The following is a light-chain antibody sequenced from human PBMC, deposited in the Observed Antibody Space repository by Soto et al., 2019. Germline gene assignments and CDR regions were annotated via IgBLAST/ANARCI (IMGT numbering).Light chain of an antibody. Sequence: EVVLTQSPVTLSLSPGERATLSCRASHSVSSDLLCYQQKPGQSPRLLISDASNRAAGIPARFSGSGSGTDFILTISSLEPEDFAVYYCQQRNKWPLTFGGGTRVGIK. V-gene: IGKV3-11*01. CDR1: HSVSSD. CDR2: DAS. CDR3: QQRNKWPLT. J-gene: IGKJ4*01.